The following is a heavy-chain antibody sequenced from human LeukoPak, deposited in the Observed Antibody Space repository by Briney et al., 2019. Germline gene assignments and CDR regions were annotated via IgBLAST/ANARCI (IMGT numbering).Heavy chain of an antibody. D-gene: IGHD5-24*01. J-gene: IGHJ4*02. CDR3: ANGDGFDY. V-gene: IGHV3-7*01. CDR2: IKQDGSET. CDR1: GFAFSTYW. Sequence: GGSLRLSCATSGFAFSTYWMSWVRQAPGKGLEWVANIKQDGSETYYADSVKGRFTIFRDNAKNSLYLQMDSLRVEDAAVYYCANGDGFDYWGQGTLVIVSS.